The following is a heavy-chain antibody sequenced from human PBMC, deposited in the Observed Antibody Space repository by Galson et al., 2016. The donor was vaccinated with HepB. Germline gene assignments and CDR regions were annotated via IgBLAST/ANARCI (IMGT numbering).Heavy chain of an antibody. CDR3: ARDRSTVTYLDY. J-gene: IGHJ4*02. D-gene: IGHD4-17*01. CDR2: ISYDGNNI. Sequence: SLRLSCAASGFSFRSYDMHWVRQAPGKGLEWVAGISYDGNNINYGYPVKGRFTISRDNSKNTLYLQMNSLRAEDTAVYFCARDRSTVTYLDYWGQGTLVSVSS. V-gene: IGHV3-33*01. CDR1: GFSFRSYD.